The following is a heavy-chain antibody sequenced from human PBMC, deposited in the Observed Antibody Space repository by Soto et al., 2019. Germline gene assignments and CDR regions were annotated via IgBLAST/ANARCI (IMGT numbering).Heavy chain of an antibody. CDR1: GFTFSSYG. V-gene: IGHV3-30*18. CDR3: AKDKQLLWFGELFGDWFDP. J-gene: IGHJ5*02. Sequence: PGGSLRLSYAASGFTFSSYGMHWVRQAPGKGLEWVAVISYDGSNKYYADSVKGRFTISRDNSKNTLYLQMNSLRAEDTAVYYCAKDKQLLWFGELFGDWFDPWGQGTLVTVSS. CDR2: ISYDGSNK. D-gene: IGHD3-10*01.